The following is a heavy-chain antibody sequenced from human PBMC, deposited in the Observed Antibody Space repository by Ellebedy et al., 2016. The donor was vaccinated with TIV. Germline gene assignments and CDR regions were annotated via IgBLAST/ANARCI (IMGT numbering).Heavy chain of an antibody. J-gene: IGHJ3*02. Sequence: GESLKISCAASEFTFSYYSMNWVRQAAGKGLEWISYLVGTGTTKYYADSVKGRFTISRDNSKNSLFLQMNSLRDDDTAVYYCARRGNYLGDAFDIWGQGAMVIVSS. V-gene: IGHV3-48*02. CDR2: LVGTGTTK. CDR3: ARRGNYLGDAFDI. CDR1: EFTFSYYS. D-gene: IGHD1-26*01.